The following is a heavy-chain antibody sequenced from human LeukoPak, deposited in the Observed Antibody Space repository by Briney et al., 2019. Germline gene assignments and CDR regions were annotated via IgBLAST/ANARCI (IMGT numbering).Heavy chain of an antibody. CDR1: ALTFNSCG. CDR3: ASAYDSSGYYSPFVY. V-gene: IGHV3-30*03. D-gene: IGHD3-22*01. Sequence: PGGSLRLSCAASALTFNSCGMHWVRQAPGKGLEWVALISYDGSNKYYADSVKGRFTISRDNSKNTLYLQMNSLRAEDTAVYYCASAYDSSGYYSPFVYWGQGTLVTVSS. J-gene: IGHJ4*02. CDR2: ISYDGSNK.